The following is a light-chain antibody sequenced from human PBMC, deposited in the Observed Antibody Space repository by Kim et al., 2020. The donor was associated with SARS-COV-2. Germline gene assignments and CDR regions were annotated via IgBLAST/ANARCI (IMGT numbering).Light chain of an antibody. CDR3: QQYGGAPLT. CDR1: KTVPSNY. V-gene: IGKV3-20*01. Sequence: PGEGATLSCRASKTVPSNYIAWYQQKPGQSPRLLIFGASTRASGIPERYGGSGSGTDFILSISRLDPEDSGLYFCQQYGGAPLTFGGGTKVDIK. J-gene: IGKJ4*01. CDR2: GAS.